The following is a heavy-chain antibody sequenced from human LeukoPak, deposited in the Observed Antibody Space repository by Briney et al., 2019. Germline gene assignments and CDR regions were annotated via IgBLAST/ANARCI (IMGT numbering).Heavy chain of an antibody. CDR1: GFTFSSYS. D-gene: IGHD3-22*01. J-gene: IGHJ3*01. CDR3: ARSPTYYYDSSGYPL. Sequence: GGSLRLSCAASGFTFSSYSMNWVRQAPGKGLEWVSSISSSSSYIYYADSVKGRFTISRDNAKNSLYLQMNSLRAEDTAVYCCARSPTYYYDSSGYPLWGQGTMVTVSS. CDR2: ISSSSSYI. V-gene: IGHV3-21*01.